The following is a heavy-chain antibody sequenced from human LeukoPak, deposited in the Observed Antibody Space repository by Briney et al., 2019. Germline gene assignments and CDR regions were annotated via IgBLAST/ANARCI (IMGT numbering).Heavy chain of an antibody. CDR1: GGSFSGYY. V-gene: IGHV4-34*11. Sequence: SETLSLTCAVYGGSFSGYYWSWIRQPPGKGLEWIGYIYYSGSTNYNPSLKSRVTMSVDTSKKQFSLKLTSVTAADTAVYYCARAGDYGDYVGWFDPWGQGTLVTVSS. CDR3: ARAGDYGDYVGWFDP. J-gene: IGHJ5*02. D-gene: IGHD4-17*01. CDR2: IYYSGST.